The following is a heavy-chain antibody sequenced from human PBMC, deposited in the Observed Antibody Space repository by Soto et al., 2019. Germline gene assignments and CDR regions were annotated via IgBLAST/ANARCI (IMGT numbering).Heavy chain of an antibody. D-gene: IGHD6-6*01. CDR1: GYSFTSYW. V-gene: IGHV5-51*01. J-gene: IGHJ5*02. CDR2: IYPGDSDT. Sequence: GESLKISCKGSGYSFTSYWIGWVRQMPGEGLEWMGIIYPGDSDTRYSPSFQGQVTISADKSISTAYLQWGSLKASDTAMYYCARLWTYSSSPNWFDPWGQGTLVTVSS. CDR3: ARLWTYSSSPNWFDP.